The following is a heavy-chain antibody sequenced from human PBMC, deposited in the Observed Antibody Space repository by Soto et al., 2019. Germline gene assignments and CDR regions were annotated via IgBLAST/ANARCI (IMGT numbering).Heavy chain of an antibody. CDR2: IIPIFGTA. J-gene: IGHJ1*01. CDR3: SRDNHNPAYCGGDCLEYFQH. CDR1: GYTFTSYG. V-gene: IGHV1-69*13. D-gene: IGHD2-21*02. Sequence: ASVKVSCKASGYTFTSYGISWVRQAPGQGLKWMVGIIPIFGTANYAQKFQGRVTITADESTSTAYMELSSLRSEDTAVYYCSRDNHNPAYCGGDCLEYFQHWGQGTLVTVSS.